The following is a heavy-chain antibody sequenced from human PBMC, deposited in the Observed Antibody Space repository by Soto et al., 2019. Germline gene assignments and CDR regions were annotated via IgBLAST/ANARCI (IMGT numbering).Heavy chain of an antibody. CDR3: ENSEGGYEIIYFDH. D-gene: IGHD5-18*01. CDR1: GFSFNTPGVA. Sequence: SGPTLVNPTQTLTLTCSFSGFSFNTPGVAVGWIRQPPGKALEWLALVYWNDDKRFSPSLKNSLTITKGTSKNQVVLTLTNVAPVDTDTYSCENSEGGYEIIYFDHWGPGTLVTVSS. V-gene: IGHV2-5*01. CDR2: VYWNDDK. J-gene: IGHJ4*02.